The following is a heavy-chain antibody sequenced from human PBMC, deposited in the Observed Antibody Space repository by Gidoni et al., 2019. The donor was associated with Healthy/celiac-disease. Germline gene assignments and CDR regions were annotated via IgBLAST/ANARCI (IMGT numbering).Heavy chain of an antibody. D-gene: IGHD6-19*01. J-gene: IGHJ4*02. V-gene: IGHV2-70*15. CDR1: GFSLSPSGKC. CDR3: ARTPARGASSGWSEFDY. Sequence: QVTLRGSGAALVKPPQTPPLTCTLPGFSLSPSGKCVSWIRQPPGKALEWLARIDWDDDKYYSTSLKTRLTISKDTSKNQVVLTMTNMDPVDTATYYCARTPARGASSGWSEFDYWGQGTLVTVSS. CDR2: IDWDDDK.